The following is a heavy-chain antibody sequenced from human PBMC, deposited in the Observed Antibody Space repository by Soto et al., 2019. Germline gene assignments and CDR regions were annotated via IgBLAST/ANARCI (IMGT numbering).Heavy chain of an antibody. CDR1: GRSFSGYY. Sequence: PSETLSLTCAVYGRSFSGYYWSWIRQPPGKGLEWIGEINHSGSTNYNPSLKSRVTISVDTSKNQFSLKLSSVTAADTAVYYCARVFSSRAFDIWGQGTMVTVSS. CDR2: INHSGST. CDR3: ARVFSSRAFDI. V-gene: IGHV4-34*01. J-gene: IGHJ3*02.